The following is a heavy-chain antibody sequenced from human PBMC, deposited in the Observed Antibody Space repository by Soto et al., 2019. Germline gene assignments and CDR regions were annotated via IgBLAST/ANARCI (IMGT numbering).Heavy chain of an antibody. V-gene: IGHV4-31*03. J-gene: IGHJ4*02. CDR3: ARWELRDFDY. CDR2: IYYSGST. D-gene: IGHD1-26*01. Sequence: SETLSLTCTVSGGSISSGGYYWSWIRQHPGKGLEWIGYIYYSGSTFYNPSLKSRVTISVDTSRNQFSLKLSSVTAADTAVYYCARWELRDFDYWGQGTLVTVSS. CDR1: GGSISSGGYY.